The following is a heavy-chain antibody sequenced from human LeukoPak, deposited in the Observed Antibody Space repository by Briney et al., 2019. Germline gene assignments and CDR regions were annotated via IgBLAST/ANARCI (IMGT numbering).Heavy chain of an antibody. D-gene: IGHD1-7*01. V-gene: IGHV4-31*03. CDR2: IYYSGST. Sequence: PSETLSLTCTVSGGSISSGGYYWSWIRQHPGKGLEWIGYIYYSGSTYYNPSLKSRVTISVDTSKNQFSLKLSSVTAADTAVYYCARDLKTIGLAFDIWGQGTMVTVSS. CDR3: ARDLKTIGLAFDI. CDR1: GGSISSGGYY. J-gene: IGHJ3*02.